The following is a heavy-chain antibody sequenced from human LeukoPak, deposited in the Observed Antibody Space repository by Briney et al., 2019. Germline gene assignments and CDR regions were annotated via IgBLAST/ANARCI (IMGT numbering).Heavy chain of an antibody. CDR3: AKGGSGSYLYYFDL. D-gene: IGHD3-10*01. Sequence: GGSLRLSCAASVFTFSNYAMTWVRQAPGKGLEWVSTISYTGGSTYYAESVKGRFTISRDNSKNILSLQMSSLRAEDTAVYYCAKGGSGSYLYYFDLWGQGTLVTVSS. CDR2: ISYTGGST. CDR1: VFTFSNYA. J-gene: IGHJ4*02. V-gene: IGHV3-23*01.